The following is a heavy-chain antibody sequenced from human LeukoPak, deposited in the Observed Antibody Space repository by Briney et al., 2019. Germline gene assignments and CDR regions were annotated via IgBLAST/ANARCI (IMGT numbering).Heavy chain of an antibody. Sequence: GGSLSLSCSASGFTFDDYSMHWVRQAPGKGLEWVAGISWHSRSIGYADSVKGRFTISRDNAKNSVSLQMNSLRTEDTALYYCTKDLSSQWFTDIRHYGMNVGGQGTTVAVSS. CDR1: GFTFDDYS. V-gene: IGHV3-9*01. CDR2: ISWHSRSI. D-gene: IGHD3-22*01. CDR3: TKDLSSQWFTDIRHYGMNV. J-gene: IGHJ6*02.